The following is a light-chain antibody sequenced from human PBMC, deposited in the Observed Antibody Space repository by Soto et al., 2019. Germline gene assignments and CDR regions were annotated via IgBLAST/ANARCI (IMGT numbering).Light chain of an antibody. CDR2: RAS. CDR3: LQYHNLWA. V-gene: IGKV3-15*01. CDR1: QNIYSN. J-gene: IGKJ1*01. Sequence: ILMTQSPASLSVSPGERATLSCRASQNIYSNIAWYQQRPGQAPRLLIYRASTRATGVPARFSGSGSGTVFTLTISSRQSEDFTVYSCLQYHNLWAFGQGTKGEIK.